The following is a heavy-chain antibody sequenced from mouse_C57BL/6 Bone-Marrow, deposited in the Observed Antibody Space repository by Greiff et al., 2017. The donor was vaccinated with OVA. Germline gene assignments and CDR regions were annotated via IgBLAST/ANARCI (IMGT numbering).Heavy chain of an antibody. CDR1: GFTFSSYG. CDR3: ARANWDFDY. CDR2: ISSGGSYT. D-gene: IGHD4-1*01. J-gene: IGHJ2*01. Sequence: EVQLKESGGDLVKPGGSLKLSCAASGFTFSSYGMSWVRQTPDKRLEWVATISSGGSYTYYPDSVKGRFTISRDNAKNTLYLQMSSLKSEDTAMYYCARANWDFDYWGQGTTLTVSS. V-gene: IGHV5-6*01.